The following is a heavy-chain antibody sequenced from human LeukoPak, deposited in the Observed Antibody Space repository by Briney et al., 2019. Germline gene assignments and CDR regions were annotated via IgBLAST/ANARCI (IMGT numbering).Heavy chain of an antibody. Sequence: GGSLRLSCAASGFTFSSYAMHWVRQAPGKGLEWVAVISYDGSNKYYADSVKGRFTISRDNSKNTLYLQMNSLRAEDTAVYYCAREPYDILTGYYSKYFDYWGQGTLVTVSS. V-gene: IGHV3-30-3*01. CDR3: AREPYDILTGYYSKYFDY. D-gene: IGHD3-9*01. J-gene: IGHJ4*02. CDR1: GFTFSSYA. CDR2: ISYDGSNK.